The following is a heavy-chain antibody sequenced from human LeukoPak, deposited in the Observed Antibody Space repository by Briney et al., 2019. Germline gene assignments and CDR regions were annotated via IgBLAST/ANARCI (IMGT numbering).Heavy chain of an antibody. Sequence: PSETLSLTCTVSGGSISSYYWHWIRQPPGKGLEWIGYIYHNGDANYTPSLESRVTMSVDTSKNQFSLTLSSVTAADTAVYFCASSPSLVVVTLAGLYYWGQGTPVTVSS. V-gene: IGHV4-59*01. CDR1: GGSISSYY. CDR3: ASSPSLVVVTLAGLYY. D-gene: IGHD2-21*02. CDR2: IYHNGDA. J-gene: IGHJ4*02.